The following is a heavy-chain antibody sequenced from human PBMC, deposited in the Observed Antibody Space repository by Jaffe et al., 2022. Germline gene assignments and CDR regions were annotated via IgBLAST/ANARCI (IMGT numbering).Heavy chain of an antibody. Sequence: QITLKESGPTLVKPTQTLTLTCTFSGFSLSTSGVGVGWIRQPPGKALEWLALIYWDDDKRYSPSLKSRLTITKDTSKNQVVLTMTNMDPVDTATYYCAHRPQDYDILTGYYTDHDAFDIWGQGTMVTVSS. CDR3: AHRPQDYDILTGYYTDHDAFDI. V-gene: IGHV2-5*02. J-gene: IGHJ3*02. D-gene: IGHD3-9*01. CDR1: GFSLSTSGVG. CDR2: IYWDDDK.